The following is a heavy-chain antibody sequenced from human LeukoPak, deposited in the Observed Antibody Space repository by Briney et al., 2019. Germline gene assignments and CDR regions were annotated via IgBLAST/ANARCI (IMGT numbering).Heavy chain of an antibody. CDR3: ARDYSSSKGHYFDY. D-gene: IGHD6-6*01. Sequence: GGSLRLSCAASGFTFSSYGMHWVRQAPGKGLEWVAFIRYDGSNKYYADSVKGRFTISRDNSKNTLYLQMNSLRAEDTAVYYCARDYSSSKGHYFDYWGQGTLVTVSS. V-gene: IGHV3-30*02. CDR1: GFTFSSYG. J-gene: IGHJ4*02. CDR2: IRYDGSNK.